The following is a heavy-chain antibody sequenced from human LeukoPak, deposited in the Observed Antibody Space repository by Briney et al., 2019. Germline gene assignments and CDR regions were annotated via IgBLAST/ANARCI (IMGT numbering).Heavy chain of an antibody. Sequence: SETLSLTCTVSGGSINNYYWTWIRQPPGKGLEWLGYISYSGSTSYIPSLKSRVTISVDTSKNQFSLKVGSVTAADTAVYYCARTPKTVKNYYYMDVWGKGTTVTISS. J-gene: IGHJ6*03. V-gene: IGHV4-59*01. CDR3: ARTPKTVKNYYYMDV. CDR1: GGSINNYY. CDR2: ISYSGST. D-gene: IGHD4-17*01.